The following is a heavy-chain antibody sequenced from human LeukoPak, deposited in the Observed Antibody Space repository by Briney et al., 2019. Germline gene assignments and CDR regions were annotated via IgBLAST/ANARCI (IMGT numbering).Heavy chain of an antibody. CDR1: GYTFTSYG. CDR3: ARTSYAGNSGDYYYYYYMDV. Sequence: GASVKVSCKASGYTFTSYGISWVRQAPGQGLEWMGWISAYNGNTNYAQKLQGRVTMTTDTSTSTAYMELRSLRSDDTAVYYCARTSYAGNSGDYYYYYYMDVWGKGTTVTVSS. D-gene: IGHD4-23*01. J-gene: IGHJ6*03. V-gene: IGHV1-18*01. CDR2: ISAYNGNT.